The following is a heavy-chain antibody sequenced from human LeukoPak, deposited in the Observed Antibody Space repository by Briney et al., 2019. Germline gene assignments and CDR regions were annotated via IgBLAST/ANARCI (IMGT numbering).Heavy chain of an antibody. CDR1: GFTVSGNY. V-gene: IGHV3-53*01. CDR2: IYSGGTT. CDR3: ARGNLWFGELVY. D-gene: IGHD3-10*01. Sequence: GGSLRLSCAVSGFTVSGNYMSWVRQAPGKGLEWVSLIYSGGTTYYADSVKGRFTISRDNSKNTLYLQMNSLRAEDTAVYYCARGNLWFGELVYWGQGTLVTVSS. J-gene: IGHJ4*02.